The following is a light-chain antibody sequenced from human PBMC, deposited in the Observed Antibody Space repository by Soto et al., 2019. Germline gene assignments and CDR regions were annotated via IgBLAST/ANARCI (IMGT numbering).Light chain of an antibody. CDR1: SSNIGAGYD. V-gene: IGLV1-40*01. CDR3: QSYDSSLSGYV. Sequence: QSVLTQPPSVSGAPGHSGTISCTGSSSNIGAGYDVHWYQHLPGTAPKLLIYGNSNRPSGVRDRFSGSKSGTSASLAIPGLQAEDEADYYCQSYDSSLSGYVFGTGTKVTVL. CDR2: GNS. J-gene: IGLJ1*01.